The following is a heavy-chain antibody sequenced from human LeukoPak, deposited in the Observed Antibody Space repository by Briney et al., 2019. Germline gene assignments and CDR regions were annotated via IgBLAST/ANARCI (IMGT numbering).Heavy chain of an antibody. CDR2: ISYDGSNK. V-gene: IGHV3-30-3*01. D-gene: IGHD4-17*01. CDR1: GFTFSSYA. Sequence: PGGSLRLSCAASGFTFSSYAMHWVRQAPGKGLEWVAVISYDGSNKYYADSVKGRLTISRDNSKNTLYLQMNSLRAEDTAVYYCARGSYGDFIYFDYWGQGTLVTVSS. J-gene: IGHJ4*02. CDR3: ARGSYGDFIYFDY.